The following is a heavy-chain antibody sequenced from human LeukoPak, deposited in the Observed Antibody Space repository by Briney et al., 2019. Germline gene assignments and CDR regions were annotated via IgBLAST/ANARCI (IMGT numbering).Heavy chain of an antibody. Sequence: GGSLRLSCAASGFTFNSYAMSWVRQAPGKGLEWVSSISSSSSYIYYADSVKGRFTISRDNAENSLFLQMNSLRAEDTAVYYCARERLVAVAGAYYYHGMDVWGQGTAVTVSS. CDR2: ISSSSSYI. CDR3: ARERLVAVAGAYYYHGMDV. CDR1: GFTFNSYA. J-gene: IGHJ6*01. D-gene: IGHD6-19*01. V-gene: IGHV3-21*01.